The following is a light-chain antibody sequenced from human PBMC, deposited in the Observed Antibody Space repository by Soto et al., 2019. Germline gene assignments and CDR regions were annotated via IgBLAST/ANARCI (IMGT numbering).Light chain of an antibody. V-gene: IGLV1-44*01. CDR2: GHN. CDR3: AVWDDSLNGRV. Sequence: QSVLTQPPSASGTPGQRVTISCSGSSSSIGTNTVNWYQQFPGTAPKLLIYGHNQRPSGVPDRFSASKSGTSASLAISGRQSEDEAIYYCAVWDDSLNGRVFGGGTKLTVL. J-gene: IGLJ2*01. CDR1: SSSIGTNT.